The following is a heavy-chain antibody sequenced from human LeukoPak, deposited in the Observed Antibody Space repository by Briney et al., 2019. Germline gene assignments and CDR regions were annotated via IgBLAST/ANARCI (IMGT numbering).Heavy chain of an antibody. D-gene: IGHD3-9*01. CDR3: ARVDYDILTGYFTQGYYGMDV. J-gene: IGHJ6*02. V-gene: IGHV3-53*01. CDR1: GFTVSSNY. Sequence: GGSLRLSCAASGFTVSSNYMSWVRQAPGKGLEWVSVIYSGGSTYYADSVKGRFTISRDNSKNTLYLQMNSLRAEDTAVYYCARVDYDILTGYFTQGYYGMDVWGQGTTVTVSS. CDR2: IYSGGST.